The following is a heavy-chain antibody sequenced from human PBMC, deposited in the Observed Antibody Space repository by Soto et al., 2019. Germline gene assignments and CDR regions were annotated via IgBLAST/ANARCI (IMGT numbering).Heavy chain of an antibody. D-gene: IGHD6-13*01. V-gene: IGHV3-23*01. J-gene: IGHJ4*02. Sequence: PGGSLRLSCAGSGFTFNNYAMTWVRQAPGKGPEWVSAISGGGDTTYYADSVKGRFTISRDNSKNTLYLQMNSLRAEDTAVYYCAKHGPQYSRSLTHYWGQGTLVTVSS. CDR1: GFTFNNYA. CDR3: AKHGPQYSRSLTHY. CDR2: ISGGGDTT.